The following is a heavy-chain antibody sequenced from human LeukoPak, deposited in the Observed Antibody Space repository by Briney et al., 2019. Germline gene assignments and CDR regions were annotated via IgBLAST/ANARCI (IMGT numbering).Heavy chain of an antibody. Sequence: SETLSLTCAVYGGSFSGHYWSWIRQPPGKGLEWIGEINHSGSTNYNPSLKSRVAISVDTSKNQFSLKLSSVTAADTAVYYCARGRGYWGQGTLVTVSS. CDR3: ARGRGY. J-gene: IGHJ4*02. CDR1: GGSFSGHY. D-gene: IGHD3-10*01. CDR2: INHSGST. V-gene: IGHV4-34*01.